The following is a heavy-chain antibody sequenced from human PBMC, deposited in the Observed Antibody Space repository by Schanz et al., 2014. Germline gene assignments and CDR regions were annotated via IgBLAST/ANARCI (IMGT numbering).Heavy chain of an antibody. CDR1: GYTFTSYY. D-gene: IGHD6-13*01. J-gene: IGHJ4*02. CDR3: ARDGETSAGCDY. CDR2: INPSVGNT. Sequence: QVQLVQSGAEVKKPGASVKASCEASGYTFTSYYIHWFRQAPGQGLEWMGLINPSVGNTNYAQKCLGRGTMTRDTSTSTVYMELSSLRTEDTAVYYCARDGETSAGCDYWGQGTLVTVSS. V-gene: IGHV1-46*03.